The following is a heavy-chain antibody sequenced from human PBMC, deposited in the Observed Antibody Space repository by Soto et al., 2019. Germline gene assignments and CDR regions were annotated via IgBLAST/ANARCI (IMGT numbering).Heavy chain of an antibody. CDR2: IIPIFGTA. CDR1: GGTFSSYA. Sequence: QVQLVQSGAEVKKPGSSVKVSCKASGGTFSSYAISWVRQAPGQGLEWMGGIIPIFGTANYAQKFQGRVTITADESTSPAYMELSSLRSEDTAVYYCAREEGAGGSYPPPFDYWGQGTLVTVSS. D-gene: IGHD1-26*01. J-gene: IGHJ4*02. V-gene: IGHV1-69*01. CDR3: AREEGAGGSYPPPFDY.